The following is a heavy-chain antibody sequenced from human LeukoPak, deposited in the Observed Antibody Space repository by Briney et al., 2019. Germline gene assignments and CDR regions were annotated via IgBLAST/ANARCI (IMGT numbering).Heavy chain of an antibody. CDR2: IYYTGNT. J-gene: IGHJ4*02. CDR1: GGSISSSSYY. Sequence: SETLSLTCTVSGGSISSSSYYWGWIRQPPGKGLEWIGSIYYTGNTYYNPSLRSRVTISVDTSKNQFSLKLSSVTAADTVVYYCARERTAAAESWGQGTLVTVSS. V-gene: IGHV4-39*02. CDR3: ARERTAAAES. D-gene: IGHD6-13*01.